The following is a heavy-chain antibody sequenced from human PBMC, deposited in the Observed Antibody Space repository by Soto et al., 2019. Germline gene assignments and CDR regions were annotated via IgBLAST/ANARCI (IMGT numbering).Heavy chain of an antibody. CDR1: GGTFSSYA. CDR3: ARSNVYSNSYDDYCMDV. V-gene: IGHV1-69*01. CDR2: IIPIFGTA. J-gene: IGHJ6*02. Sequence: QVQLVQSGAEVKKPGSSVKVSCKASGGTFSSYAISWVRQAPGQGLEWMGGIIPIFGTANYAQKFQGRVTITADESTSPAYMELSSLGSEDTAVYYCARSNVYSNSYDDYCMDVCGQGTTVTVSS. D-gene: IGHD4-4*01.